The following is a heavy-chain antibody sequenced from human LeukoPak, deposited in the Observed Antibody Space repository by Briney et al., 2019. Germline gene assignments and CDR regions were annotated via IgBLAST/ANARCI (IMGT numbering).Heavy chain of an antibody. D-gene: IGHD6-13*01. V-gene: IGHV3-30*18. CDR2: ISYDGSNK. CDR1: GFTFSSYG. CDR3: AKGAGYSSTWYVDY. J-gene: IGHJ4*02. Sequence: PGGSLRLSCAASGFTFSSYGMHWVRQAPGKGLEWVAVISYDGSNKYYADSVKGRFTISRDNSKNTLYLQMNSLRAEDTALYYCAKGAGYSSTWYVDYWGQGTLVTVSS.